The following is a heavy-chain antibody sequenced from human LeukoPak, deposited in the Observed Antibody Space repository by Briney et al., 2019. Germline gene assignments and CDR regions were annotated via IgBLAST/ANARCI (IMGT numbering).Heavy chain of an antibody. CDR3: IKNTRTPTY. J-gene: IGHJ4*02. CDR1: GFTFSDNY. Sequence: PGGFLRLSCAASGFTFSDNYMSWIRQAPGRGLEWVSYISGSTTDTNYADSVRGRFTVSRDNAKNALYLQMDSLTVEDTAIYYCIKNTRTPTYWGQGVLVTVSS. D-gene: IGHD1-14*01. V-gene: IGHV3-11*06. CDR2: ISGSTTDT.